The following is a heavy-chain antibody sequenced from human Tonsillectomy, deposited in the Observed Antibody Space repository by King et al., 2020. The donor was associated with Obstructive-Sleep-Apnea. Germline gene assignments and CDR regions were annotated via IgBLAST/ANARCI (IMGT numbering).Heavy chain of an antibody. V-gene: IGHV3-48*04. J-gene: IGHJ3*02. CDR2: ISIISINI. CDR1: GFPFSRYN. Sequence: VHLVESGGGLVQPGGSLRLSCAASGFPFSRYNMNLVRQAPGKGLEGVSYISIISINIYYAAYVKGRFNISRNNAKNSLYLQMNSLRAEDTAVYYCARDLVPDAFDIWGQGTMVTVSS. D-gene: IGHD6-13*01. CDR3: ARDLVPDAFDI.